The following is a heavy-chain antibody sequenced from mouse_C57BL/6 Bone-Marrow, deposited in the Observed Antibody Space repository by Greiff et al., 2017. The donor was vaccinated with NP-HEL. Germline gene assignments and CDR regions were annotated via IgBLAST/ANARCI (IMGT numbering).Heavy chain of an antibody. Sequence: EVQVVESGGDLVKPGGSLKLSCAASGFTFSSYGMFWVRQTPDKRLEWVATISSGGSYTYYPDSVKGRFTISRDNAKNTLYLQMSSLKSEDTAMYYCARLNSNYDAMDYWGQGTSVTVSS. D-gene: IGHD2-5*01. CDR3: ARLNSNYDAMDY. V-gene: IGHV5-6*01. CDR1: GFTFSSYG. J-gene: IGHJ4*01. CDR2: ISSGGSYT.